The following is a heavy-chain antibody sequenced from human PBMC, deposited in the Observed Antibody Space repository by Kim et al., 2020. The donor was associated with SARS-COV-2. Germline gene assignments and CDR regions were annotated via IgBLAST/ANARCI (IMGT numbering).Heavy chain of an antibody. CDR3: ARGRDYVGGYYYHGMDV. Sequence: SETLSLTCTVSGGSISSGGYYWSWIRQHPGKGLEWIGYIYYSGSTYYNPSLKSRVTISVDTSKNQFSLKLSSVTAADTAVYYCARGRDYVGGYYYHGMDVWGQGTTVTVSS. D-gene: IGHD3-16*01. CDR2: IYYSGST. CDR1: GGSISSGGYY. V-gene: IGHV4-31*03. J-gene: IGHJ6*02.